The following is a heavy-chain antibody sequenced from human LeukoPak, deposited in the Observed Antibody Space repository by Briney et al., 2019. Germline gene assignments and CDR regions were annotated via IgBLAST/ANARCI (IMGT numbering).Heavy chain of an antibody. J-gene: IGHJ6*02. CDR2: IYHSGST. V-gene: IGHV4-38-2*02. Sequence: SETLSLTCTVSGYSISSGYYWGWIRQPPGKGLEWIGSIYHSGSTYYNPSLKSRVTISVDTSKNQFSLKLSSVTAADTAVYYCATIADIVVVPDYYYYGMDVWGQGTTVTVSS. D-gene: IGHD2-2*01. CDR3: ATIADIVVVPDYYYYGMDV. CDR1: GYSISSGYY.